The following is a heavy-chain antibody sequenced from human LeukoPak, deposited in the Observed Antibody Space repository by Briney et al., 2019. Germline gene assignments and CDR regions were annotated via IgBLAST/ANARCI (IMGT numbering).Heavy chain of an antibody. V-gene: IGHV1-18*01. CDR1: GYTFTSYG. J-gene: IGHJ5*02. CDR3: ARVAATYNWFDP. D-gene: IGHD2-15*01. Sequence: ASVKVSCKASGYTFTSYGINWVRQAPGQGLEWMGWISAYNGNTDYAQKLQGRVTMTTDTSTSTAYMELRSLRSDDTAVYYCARVAATYNWFDPWGQGTLVTVSS. CDR2: ISAYNGNT.